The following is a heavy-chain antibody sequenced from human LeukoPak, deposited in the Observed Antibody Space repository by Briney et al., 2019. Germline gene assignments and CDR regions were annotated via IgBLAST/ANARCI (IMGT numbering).Heavy chain of an antibody. D-gene: IGHD3-3*01. V-gene: IGHV3-23*01. CDR2: ISGSGGST. Sequence: GASLRLSCAASGFTFSSYAMSWVRQGPGKGLGWVSAISGSGGSTYYADSVKGPITISRDNPKNPLNRQITSLRAEYNAVYYCTKDRAYDFWSGSFGYWGQGTLVTVSS. CDR3: TKDRAYDFWSGSFGY. CDR1: GFTFSSYA. J-gene: IGHJ4*02.